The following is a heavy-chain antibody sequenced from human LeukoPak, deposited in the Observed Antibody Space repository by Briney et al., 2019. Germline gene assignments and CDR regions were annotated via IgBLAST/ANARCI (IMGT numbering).Heavy chain of an antibody. D-gene: IGHD3-10*01. J-gene: IGHJ5*02. CDR3: ARDHSVGDIAWWFDP. CDR2: INPTGTST. CDR1: GYTFTNNW. V-gene: IGHV1-46*01. Sequence: ASVKVPCKTSGYTFTNNWMHWVRQAPGRGLEWVGVINPTGTSTLYAQNFQGRVTLTRDMSTTTDYMELRSLTSEDTAVYYCARDHSVGDIAWWFDPWGQGTLVSVSS.